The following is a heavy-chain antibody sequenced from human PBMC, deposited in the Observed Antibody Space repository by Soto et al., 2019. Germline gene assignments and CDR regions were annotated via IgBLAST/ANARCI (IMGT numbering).Heavy chain of an antibody. CDR2: INPSGGST. Sequence: GASVKVSCKASGYTFTSYYMHWVRQAPGQGLEWMGIINPSGGSTSYAQKFQGRVTMTRDTSTSTVYMELSSLRSEDTAVYYCARDGRNYYDSSGPLDYWGQGTLVTVSS. CDR1: GYTFTSYY. D-gene: IGHD3-22*01. CDR3: ARDGRNYYDSSGPLDY. J-gene: IGHJ4*02. V-gene: IGHV1-46*01.